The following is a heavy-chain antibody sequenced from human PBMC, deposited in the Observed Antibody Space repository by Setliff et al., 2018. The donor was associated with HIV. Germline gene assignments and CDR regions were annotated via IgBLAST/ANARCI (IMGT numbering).Heavy chain of an antibody. CDR1: GLIFSNYA. CDR2: VSPSGDAT. D-gene: IGHD3-3*01. CDR3: AKDMREWPGGANDY. Sequence: PGGSLRLSCAASGLIFSNYALTWVRQAPGKGLEWVSTVSPSGDATYYADSVKGRFTISRDNSKNTLYLQVNSLRAEDTAIYYCAKDMREWPGGANDYWGQGTLVTV. V-gene: IGHV3-23*01. J-gene: IGHJ4*02.